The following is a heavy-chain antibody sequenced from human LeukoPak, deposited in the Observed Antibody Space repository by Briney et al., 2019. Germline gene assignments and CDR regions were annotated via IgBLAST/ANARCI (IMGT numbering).Heavy chain of an antibody. D-gene: IGHD3-22*01. J-gene: IGHJ3*02. CDR3: AMTRLRITMIVVVNDAFDI. Sequence: SETLSLTCTVSGGSISSSSYYWGWIRQPPGTGLEWIGSIYYSGSTDYNPSLKSRVTISVDTSKNQFSLKLSSVTAADTAVYYCAMTRLRITMIVVVNDAFDIWGQGTMVTVSS. CDR2: IYYSGST. V-gene: IGHV4-39*01. CDR1: GGSISSSSYY.